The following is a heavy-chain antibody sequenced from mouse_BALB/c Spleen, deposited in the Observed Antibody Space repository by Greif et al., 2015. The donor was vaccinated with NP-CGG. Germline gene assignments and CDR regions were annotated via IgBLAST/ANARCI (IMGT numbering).Heavy chain of an antibody. J-gene: IGHJ3*01. D-gene: IGHD3-1*01. Sequence: QVQLQQSGAELVKPGASVKLSCKASGYTFTSYYMYWVKQRPGQGLEWIGEINPSNGGTYFNEKFKSKATLTVDESSSAAYVQLSSLTSGDSAVYYSTKAGYDAWFGYWGQGNHVTVSA. CDR1: GYTFTSYY. CDR3: TKAGYDAWFGY. V-gene: IGHV1S81*02. CDR2: INPSNGGT.